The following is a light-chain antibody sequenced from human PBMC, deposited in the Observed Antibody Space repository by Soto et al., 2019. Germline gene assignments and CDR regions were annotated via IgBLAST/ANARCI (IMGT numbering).Light chain of an antibody. V-gene: IGLV2-8*01. CDR1: GSDIASYNS. J-gene: IGLJ2*01. Sequence: QSALTQPPSASGSPGQSVTISCTGSGSDIASYNSVSWYQRHPGKAPKLMIYDVNKRPSGVPDRFSGSKSGSTASLTVSGLQAEDAADYYCSSYAGSYNLVFGGGTRMTVL. CDR3: SSYAGSYNLV. CDR2: DVN.